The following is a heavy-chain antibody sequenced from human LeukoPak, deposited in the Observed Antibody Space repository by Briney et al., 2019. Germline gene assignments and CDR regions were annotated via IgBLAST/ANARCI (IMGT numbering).Heavy chain of an antibody. CDR2: INTDGTST. D-gene: IGHD4-11*01. CDR1: GFTFSSYW. V-gene: IGHV3-74*01. J-gene: IGHJ4*02. Sequence: GGSLRLSCTASGFTFSSYWMHWVRQAPGKGLVWVSRINTDGTSTSYADSVKGRFTISRDKAKNTLYLQMNSLRAEDTAVYYCAKDRIAVTTSLDYWGQGTLVTVSS. CDR3: AKDRIAVTTSLDY.